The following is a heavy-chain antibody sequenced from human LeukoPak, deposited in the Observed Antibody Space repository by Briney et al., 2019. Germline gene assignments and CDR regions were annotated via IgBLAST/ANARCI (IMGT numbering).Heavy chain of an antibody. CDR1: GYTFTGYG. D-gene: IGHD3-3*01. V-gene: IGHV1-18*01. Sequence: ASVKVSCKTSGYTFTGYGISWVRQAPGQGLEWMGWISAYNGNTNYAQKLQGRVTMTTDTSTSTAYMELRSLRSDDTAVYYCARDLTDFWSGYASGFWGQGTLVTVSS. CDR3: ARDLTDFWSGYASGF. CDR2: ISAYNGNT. J-gene: IGHJ4*02.